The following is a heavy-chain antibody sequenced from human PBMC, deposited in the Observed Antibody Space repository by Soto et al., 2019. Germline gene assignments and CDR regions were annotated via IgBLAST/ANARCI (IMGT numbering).Heavy chain of an antibody. D-gene: IGHD3-10*01. V-gene: IGHV3-23*01. CDR2: FRTGGDDGTT. J-gene: IGHJ4*02. CDR1: GLTVIRYS. Sequence: GGSTRLSSASSGLTVIRYSMSWVRTDTGKGLDWVSGFRTGGDDGTTYYADSVKGRFTISRDNSKSTLFLQMNSLRAEDTAIYYCAKKVNSGPGSQYFDYWGQGTLVNVSA. CDR3: AKKVNSGPGSQYFDY.